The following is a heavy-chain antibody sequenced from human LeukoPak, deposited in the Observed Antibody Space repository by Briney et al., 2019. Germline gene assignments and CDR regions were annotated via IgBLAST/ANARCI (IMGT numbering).Heavy chain of an antibody. Sequence: ASVTVSCKASGYSFTNYGVAWVRQAPGQGPEWMGWISAKNGNANYAQQFQGRVTMTIETSTNTAYMELRSLRSDDTAVYYCARDLNGGLIGYWGQGTLVTVSS. CDR2: ISAKNGNA. CDR3: ARDLNGGLIGY. D-gene: IGHD2-8*01. CDR1: GYSFTNYG. J-gene: IGHJ4*02. V-gene: IGHV1-18*01.